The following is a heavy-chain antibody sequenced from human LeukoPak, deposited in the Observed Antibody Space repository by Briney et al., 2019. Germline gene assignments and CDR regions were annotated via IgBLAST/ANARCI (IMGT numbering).Heavy chain of an antibody. CDR2: INAYSGDT. D-gene: IGHD6-19*01. Sequence: GASVKVSCKASGYSFANYGVSWVRQAPGQGLEWMGWINAYSGDTFYAQKFQGRVTMTTDTSTSTAYMELRSLRYDDMAVYYCARGEVVAGTGWFDPWGQGTLVTVSS. J-gene: IGHJ5*02. V-gene: IGHV1-18*03. CDR1: GYSFANYG. CDR3: ARGEVVAGTGWFDP.